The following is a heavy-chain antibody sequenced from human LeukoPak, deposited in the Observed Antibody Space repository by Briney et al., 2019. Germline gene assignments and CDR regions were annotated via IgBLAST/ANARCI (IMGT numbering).Heavy chain of an antibody. Sequence: PGGSLRLSCAASGFTFSNAWMSWVRQAPGKGLEWVGRIKSKTDGGTTDYAAPVKGRFTISRDDSKNTLYLQMNSLKTEDTAVYYCTTAPYYYDSSGCRFDFDYWGQGTLVTVSS. V-gene: IGHV3-15*01. CDR2: IKSKTDGGTT. J-gene: IGHJ4*02. CDR1: GFTFSNAW. D-gene: IGHD3-22*01. CDR3: TTAPYYYDSSGCRFDFDY.